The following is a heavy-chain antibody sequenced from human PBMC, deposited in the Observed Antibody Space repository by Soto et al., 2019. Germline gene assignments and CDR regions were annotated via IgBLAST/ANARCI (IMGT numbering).Heavy chain of an antibody. CDR3: AKDYLFWSGPHPYYYMDV. CDR2: ISGSGGST. CDR1: GFTFSSYA. V-gene: IGHV3-23*01. D-gene: IGHD3-3*01. J-gene: IGHJ6*03. Sequence: GGSLRLSCAASGFTFSSYAMSWVRQAPGKGLEWVSAISGSGGSTYYADSVKGRFTISRDNSKNTLYLQMNSLRAEDTAVYYCAKDYLFWSGPHPYYYMDVWGKGTTVTVSS.